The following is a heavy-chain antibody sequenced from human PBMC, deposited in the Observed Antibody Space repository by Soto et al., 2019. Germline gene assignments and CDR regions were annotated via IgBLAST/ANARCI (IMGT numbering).Heavy chain of an antibody. V-gene: IGHV4-34*01. CDR3: VRGGEDTAMITGYFDH. CDR2: INHSGST. J-gene: IGHJ4*02. D-gene: IGHD5-18*01. Sequence: SETLSLTCAVYGGSFSGYYWNWIRQPPGKGLEWIGEINHSGSTNYNPSLKRRLTISIDTSKHQFTLKLNSVTAADTAVYYCVRGGEDTAMITGYFDHWGQGTLVTVSS. CDR1: GGSFSGYY.